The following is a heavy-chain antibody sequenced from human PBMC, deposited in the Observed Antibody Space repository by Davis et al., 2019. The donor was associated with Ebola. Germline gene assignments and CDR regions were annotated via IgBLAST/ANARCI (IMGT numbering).Heavy chain of an antibody. Sequence: GGSLRLSCTVSGGSISSSSYYWGWIRQAPGKGLEWVAVIWHDGSNKYYVDSVKGRFTISRDNSKNTLYLEMNSLRVEDTAVYYCAREATTYYHFDYWGQGTLVTVSS. J-gene: IGHJ4*02. CDR3: AREATTYYHFDY. CDR2: IWHDGSNK. D-gene: IGHD2/OR15-2a*01. CDR1: GGSISSSSYY. V-gene: IGHV3-33*08.